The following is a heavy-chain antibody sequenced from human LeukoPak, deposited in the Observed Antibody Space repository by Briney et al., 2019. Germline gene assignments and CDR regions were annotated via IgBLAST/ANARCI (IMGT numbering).Heavy chain of an antibody. Sequence: GASVKVSCKASGGTFSSYAISWVRQAPGQGLEWMGRIIPILGIANYAQKFQGRVTITADKSTSTAYMELSSLRSEDTAVYYCARVGPFDYGGNSGIWFDPWGQGTLVTVSS. D-gene: IGHD4-23*01. V-gene: IGHV1-69*04. CDR3: ARVGPFDYGGNSGIWFDP. J-gene: IGHJ5*02. CDR2: IIPILGIA. CDR1: GGTFSSYA.